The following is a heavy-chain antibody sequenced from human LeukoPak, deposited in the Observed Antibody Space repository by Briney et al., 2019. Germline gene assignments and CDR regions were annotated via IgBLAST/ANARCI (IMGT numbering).Heavy chain of an antibody. CDR1: GFPFSDYW. CDR2: IKQDGSEK. V-gene: IGHV3-7*01. CDR3: ARDIMDV. Sequence: GGSLRLSCAASGFPFSDYWMNWVRQAPGKGLEWVANIKQDGSEKFYVDSVKGRFTISRDNAKNSLFLQMNSLRADDTAVYYCARDIMDVWGKGTTVTVSS. J-gene: IGHJ6*04.